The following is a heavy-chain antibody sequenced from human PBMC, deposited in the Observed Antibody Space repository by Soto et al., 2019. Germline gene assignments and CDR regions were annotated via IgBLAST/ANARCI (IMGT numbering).Heavy chain of an antibody. CDR3: ARGPYGSGSPIAPYYFDY. D-gene: IGHD3-10*01. CDR1: GFTFSSYD. J-gene: IGHJ4*02. V-gene: IGHV3-13*01. CDR2: IGTAGDT. Sequence: EVQLVESGGGLVQPGGSLRLSCAASGFTFSSYDMHWVRQATGKGLEWVSAIGTAGDTYYPGSVKGRFTISRENAKNSLSLQMNSLRAGDTAVYYCARGPYGSGSPIAPYYFDYWGQGTLGTVSS.